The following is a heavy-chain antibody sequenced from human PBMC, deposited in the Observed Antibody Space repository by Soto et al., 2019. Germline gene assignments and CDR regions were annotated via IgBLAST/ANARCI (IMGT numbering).Heavy chain of an antibody. V-gene: IGHV1-18*01. Sequence: QVQLVQSGAEVKKPGASVKVSCKASGYTFTSYGISWLRQAPGQGLEWMGWISAYNGNTNYAQKLQGRVNMTTDTSTSTAYMELRSLRSDDTAVYYCARKASSVYYEYYFDYWGQGTLVTVSS. CDR3: ARKASSVYYEYYFDY. CDR2: ISAYNGNT. J-gene: IGHJ4*02. D-gene: IGHD3-22*01. CDR1: GYTFTSYG.